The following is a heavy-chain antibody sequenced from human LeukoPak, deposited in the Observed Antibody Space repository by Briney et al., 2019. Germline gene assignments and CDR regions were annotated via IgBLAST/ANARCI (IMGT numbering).Heavy chain of an antibody. V-gene: IGHV4-4*09. CDR1: SGSFSSYY. Sequence: ASVTLCLTCIVSSGSFSSYYYSWLRQPPGQGLMWIRYIHTNGPNNYNHSVKSRVTISVDTSKNQFSLRLSSVTAADTAVYYCARHHFSRGFLYWFFDIWGRGALVTVSS. D-gene: IGHD2/OR15-2a*01. CDR3: ARHHFSRGFLYWFFDI. J-gene: IGHJ2*01. CDR2: IHTNGPN.